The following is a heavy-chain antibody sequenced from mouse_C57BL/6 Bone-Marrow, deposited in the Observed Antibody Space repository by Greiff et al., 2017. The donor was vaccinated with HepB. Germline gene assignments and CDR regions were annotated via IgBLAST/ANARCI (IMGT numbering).Heavy chain of an antibody. D-gene: IGHD3-2*02. CDR3: ARSVGTAQATFFDY. Sequence: QVQLQQPGAELVKPGASVKLSCKASGYTFTSYWMHWVKQRPGQGLEWIGMIHPNSGSTNYNEKFKSKATLTVDKSSSTAYMQLSSLTSEDSAVYYCARSVGTAQATFFDYWGQGTTLTVSS. CDR2: IHPNSGST. V-gene: IGHV1-64*01. J-gene: IGHJ2*01. CDR1: GYTFTSYW.